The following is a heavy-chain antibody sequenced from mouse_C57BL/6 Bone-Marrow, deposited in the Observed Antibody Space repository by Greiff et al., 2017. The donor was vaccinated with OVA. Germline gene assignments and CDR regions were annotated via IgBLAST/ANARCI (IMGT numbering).Heavy chain of an antibody. Sequence: QVQLQQPGAELVKPGASVKMSCKASGYTFTSYWITWVKQRPGQGLEWIGDIYPGSGSTNYNEKFKSKATLTVDTSSSTAYMQLSSLTSEDSAVYYCARSGGITTVGATWYFDVEGTGTTVTVSS. V-gene: IGHV1-55*01. D-gene: IGHD1-1*01. CDR1: GYTFTSYW. J-gene: IGHJ1*03. CDR3: ARSGGITTVGATWYFDV. CDR2: IYPGSGST.